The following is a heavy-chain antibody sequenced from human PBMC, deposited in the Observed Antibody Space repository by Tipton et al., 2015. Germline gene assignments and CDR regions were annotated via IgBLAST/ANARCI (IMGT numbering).Heavy chain of an antibody. J-gene: IGHJ6*02. D-gene: IGHD6-6*01. V-gene: IGHV3-33*03. CDR3: AKTYYSTSSNYYYGMDV. CDR2: IWYNGIQK. Sequence: SLRLSCAASGFNFSHYGMHWVRQAPGKGLEWVAVIWYNGIQKYYADSVKGRFTISRDNSKNTLYLQMNSLRAEDTAVYYCAKTYYSTSSNYYYGMDVWGQGTTVTVSS. CDR1: GFNFSHYG.